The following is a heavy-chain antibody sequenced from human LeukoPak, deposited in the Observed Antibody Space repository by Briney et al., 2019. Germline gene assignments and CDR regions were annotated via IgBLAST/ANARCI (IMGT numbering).Heavy chain of an antibody. CDR2: INPNSGGT. V-gene: IGHV1-2*06. CDR1: GYTFTGYY. Sequence: ASVKVSCKASGYTFTGYYMHWVRQAPGQGLEWMGRINPNSGGTNYAQKFQGRVTMTRDTSISTAYMELSRLRSDDTAVYYCARDEGYCSSTSCYVRYFQRWGQGTLVTVSS. J-gene: IGHJ1*01. D-gene: IGHD2-2*01. CDR3: ARDEGYCSSTSCYVRYFQR.